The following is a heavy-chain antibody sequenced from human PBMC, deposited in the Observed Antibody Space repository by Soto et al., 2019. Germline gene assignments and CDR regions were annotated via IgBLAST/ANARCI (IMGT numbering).Heavy chain of an antibody. D-gene: IGHD3-16*01. CDR3: VMVDNYVTPTPQDV. J-gene: IGHJ6*02. CDR2: ISPYTGNT. Sequence: GASVKVSCKASGYIFVNYGIAWVRQAPGQGLEWMVWISPYTGNTHSATKVQGRLTMTTDTSTSTAYMDLGSLTSDDTAVYYCVMVDNYVTPTPQDVWGQGTTVTVSS. CDR1: GYIFVNYG. V-gene: IGHV1-18*01.